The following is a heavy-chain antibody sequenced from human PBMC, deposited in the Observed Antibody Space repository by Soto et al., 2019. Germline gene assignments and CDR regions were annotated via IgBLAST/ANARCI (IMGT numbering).Heavy chain of an antibody. CDR3: ASPTYDSNTHYYYGMDV. V-gene: IGHV3-66*01. CDR1: GFTVSSNY. J-gene: IGHJ6*02. CDR2: IYSGGST. D-gene: IGHD3-16*01. Sequence: GSLRLSCAASGFTVSSNYMSWVRQAPGKGLEWVSVIYSGGSTYYADSVKGRFTISRDNSKNTLYLQMNSLRAEDTAVYYCASPTYDSNTHYYYGMDVWGQGTTVTVSS.